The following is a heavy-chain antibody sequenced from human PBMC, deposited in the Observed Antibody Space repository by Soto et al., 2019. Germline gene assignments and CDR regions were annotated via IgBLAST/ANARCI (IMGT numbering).Heavy chain of an antibody. D-gene: IGHD3-22*01. CDR1: GFTFSSYW. V-gene: IGHV3-7*05. J-gene: IGHJ4*02. CDR3: AREKTYYYDSSGPN. CDR2: IKQDGSEK. Sequence: EVQLVESGGGLVQPGGSLRLSCAASGFTFSSYWMSWVRQAPGKGLEWVANIKQDGSEKYYVDSVKGRFTISRDNAKNSLYLQMNSLRAEDTAVYYCAREKTYYYDSSGPNWGQGTLVTVSS.